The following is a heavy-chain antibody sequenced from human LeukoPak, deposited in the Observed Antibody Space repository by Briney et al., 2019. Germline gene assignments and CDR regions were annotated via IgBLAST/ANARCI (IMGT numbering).Heavy chain of an antibody. CDR2: ISYDGSNK. V-gene: IGHV3-30-3*01. CDR1: GFTFSSYA. J-gene: IGHJ4*02. CDR3: ARKRGTCLDY. D-gene: IGHD1-7*01. Sequence: PGGSLRLSCAASGFTFSSYAMHWVRQAPGKGLEWVAVISYDGSNKYYADSVKGRFTISRDNSKNTLYLQMNSLRAEDTAVYYCARKRGTCLDYWGQGTLVTVSS.